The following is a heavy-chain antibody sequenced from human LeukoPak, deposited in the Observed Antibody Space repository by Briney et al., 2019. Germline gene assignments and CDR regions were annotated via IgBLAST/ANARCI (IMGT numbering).Heavy chain of an antibody. CDR2: IKSKTDGGTT. CDR1: GFTFSNAW. D-gene: IGHD2-15*01. CDR3: TTGRGGSWTYLDY. Sequence: GGSLRLSCAASGFTFSNAWMSWVRQAPGKGLEWVGRIKSKTDGGTTDHAAPVKGTFTISRDDSKNTLYLQMKSLQTEDTAVFYCTTGRGGSWTYLDYWGQGTLVTVSS. J-gene: IGHJ4*02. V-gene: IGHV3-15*01.